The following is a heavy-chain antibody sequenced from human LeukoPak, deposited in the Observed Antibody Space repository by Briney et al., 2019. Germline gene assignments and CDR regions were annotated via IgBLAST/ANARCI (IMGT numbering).Heavy chain of an antibody. V-gene: IGHV4-34*01. CDR1: GGSFSGYY. Sequence: SETLSLTCAVYGGSFSGYYWSWIRQPPGKGLEWIGEINHSGSTDYNPSLKSRVTISVDTSKNQFSLKLSSVTAADTAVYYCARARITIFGVVYYYYGMDVWGQGTTVTVSS. CDR2: INHSGST. D-gene: IGHD3-3*01. J-gene: IGHJ6*02. CDR3: ARARITIFGVVYYYYGMDV.